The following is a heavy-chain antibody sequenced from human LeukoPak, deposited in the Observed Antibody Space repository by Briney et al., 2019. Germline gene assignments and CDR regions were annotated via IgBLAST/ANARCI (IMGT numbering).Heavy chain of an antibody. CDR1: GFTFSSYW. V-gene: IGHV3-7*01. Sequence: GGSLRHSCAASGFTFSSYWVGWVRQAPGKGLEWVANIKQDRSEKYYVDSVKGRLTISRDNAKNSLYLQMSSLRAEDTAVYYCTGGGYTSSSMGVNDFWGQGTLVTVSS. CDR3: TGGGYTSSSMGVNDF. CDR2: IKQDRSEK. D-gene: IGHD6-13*01. J-gene: IGHJ4*02.